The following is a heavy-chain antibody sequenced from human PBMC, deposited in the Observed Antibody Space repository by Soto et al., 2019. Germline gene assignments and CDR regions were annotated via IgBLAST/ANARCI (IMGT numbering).Heavy chain of an antibody. Sequence: PSETLSLTCTVFGGSFRSSDYYWGWIRQPPNKGLEWIGSMHYSGSTFYNPSLKSRVSISVDTSKNQSSLKLTSVTAADTAVYYCARPGYSSNWFWFGLWGQGTLVTVSS. D-gene: IGHD6-13*01. CDR1: GGSFRSSDYY. J-gene: IGHJ5*02. V-gene: IGHV4-39*01. CDR3: ARPGYSSNWFWFGL. CDR2: MHYSGST.